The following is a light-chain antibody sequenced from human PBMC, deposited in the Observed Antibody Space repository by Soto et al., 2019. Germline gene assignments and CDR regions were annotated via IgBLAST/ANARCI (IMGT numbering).Light chain of an antibody. J-gene: IGLJ3*02. CDR2: EVS. Sequence: QSVLTQPASVSGSPGQSITISCTGTSSDVGGYNYVSWYQQHPGKAPKLMIYEVSKRPSGVSNRFSGSKSGNTASLTISGLQAEDEADYYCSSFTSINTVVFGGGTKLTVL. CDR1: SSDVGGYNY. CDR3: SSFTSINTVV. V-gene: IGLV2-14*01.